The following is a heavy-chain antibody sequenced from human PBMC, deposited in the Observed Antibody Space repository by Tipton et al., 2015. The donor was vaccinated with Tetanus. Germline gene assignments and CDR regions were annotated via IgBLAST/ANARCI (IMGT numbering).Heavy chain of an antibody. D-gene: IGHD2/OR15-2a*01. CDR3: ARAANNSRRRGYDV. V-gene: IGHV4-59*07. CDR1: GASISSYY. J-gene: IGHJ3*01. CDR2: IYIPEGT. Sequence: TLSLTCSVSGASISSYYWNWIRQVPGKGLEWIGYIYIPEGTIYDPSLQSRVIISVDTSKSQVSLRLTSVTAADTAIYYCARAANNSRRRGYDVWGQGTKVIVSS.